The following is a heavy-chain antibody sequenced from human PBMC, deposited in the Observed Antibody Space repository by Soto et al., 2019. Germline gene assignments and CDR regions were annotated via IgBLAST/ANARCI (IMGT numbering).Heavy chain of an antibody. CDR3: GDLDGSFFGIDF. J-gene: IGHJ6*02. Sequence: EVQLAASGGGLVKPGGSLRLSCGASRFTAWMRWVRQAPGKGLEWVGRIKSKADGETMDYAAPVQGRFTISRDDSKDMVYLEMNSLKIEDTAVYSCGDLDGSFFGIDFWGLGTTVTVSS. D-gene: IGHD3-10*01. CDR1: RFTAW. CDR2: IKSKADGETM. V-gene: IGHV3-15*01.